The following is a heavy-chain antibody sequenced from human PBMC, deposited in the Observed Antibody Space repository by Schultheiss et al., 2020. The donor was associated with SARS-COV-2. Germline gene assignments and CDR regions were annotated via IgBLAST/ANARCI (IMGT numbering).Heavy chain of an antibody. CDR2: ISSSSSTI. CDR1: GFTFSSYS. Sequence: GGSLRLSCAASGFTFSSYSMNWVRQAPGKGLEWVSYISSSSSTIYYADSVKGRFTISRDNAKNSLYLQMNSLRAEDTAVYYCASHSSSKGPRWGQGTLVTVAS. CDR3: ASHSSSKGPR. J-gene: IGHJ4*02. V-gene: IGHV3-48*01. D-gene: IGHD6-6*01.